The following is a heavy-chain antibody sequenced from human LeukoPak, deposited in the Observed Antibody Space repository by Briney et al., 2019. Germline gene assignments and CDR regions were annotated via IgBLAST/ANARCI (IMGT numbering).Heavy chain of an antibody. J-gene: IGHJ3*02. V-gene: IGHV3-23*01. CDR1: GFTFSSSA. CDR2: VSASGGST. D-gene: IGHD6-13*01. Sequence: GGSLRLSCAASGFTFSSSAMSWVRRAPGKRLEWVSGVSASGGSTYFADSVKGRFTISRDNSKNMLYLQMNTLRAEDTALYYCAKGRIAAADDAFDMWGQGTMVIVSS. CDR3: AKGRIAAADDAFDM.